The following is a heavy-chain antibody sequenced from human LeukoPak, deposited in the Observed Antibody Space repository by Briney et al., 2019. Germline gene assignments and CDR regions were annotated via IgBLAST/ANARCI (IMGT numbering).Heavy chain of an antibody. J-gene: IGHJ4*02. Sequence: GGSLRLSCAASGFTFSSYSMNWVRQAPGKGLEWVSSISSSSSYIYYADSVRGRFTISRDNAKNSLYLQMNSLRAEDTAVYYRARGGSGRPFDYWGQGTLVTVSS. CDR2: ISSSSSYI. CDR3: ARGGSGRPFDY. D-gene: IGHD3-3*01. CDR1: GFTFSSYS. V-gene: IGHV3-21*01.